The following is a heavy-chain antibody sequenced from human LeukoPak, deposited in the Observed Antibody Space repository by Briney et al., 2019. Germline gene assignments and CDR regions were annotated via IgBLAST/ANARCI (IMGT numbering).Heavy chain of an antibody. J-gene: IGHJ4*02. CDR1: GYTFTGYY. CDR2: INPNSGGT. Sequence: ASVKVSCKASGYTFTGYYMHWVRQAPGQGLEWMGWINPNSGGTNYAQKFQGRVTMTRETSISTAYMELSRLRSDDTAVYYCARGPHGYCGGDCYPGVNYWGQGTLVTVSS. V-gene: IGHV1-2*02. CDR3: ARGPHGYCGGDCYPGVNY. D-gene: IGHD2-21*02.